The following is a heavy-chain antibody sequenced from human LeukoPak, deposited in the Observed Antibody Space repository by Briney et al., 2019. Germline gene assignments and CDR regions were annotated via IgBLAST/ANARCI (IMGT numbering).Heavy chain of an antibody. CDR3: ARDKYSSGWYYFDY. J-gene: IGHJ4*02. D-gene: IGHD6-19*01. CDR2: ISSSSSYI. V-gene: IGHV3-21*01. CDR1: RFTFSSYS. Sequence: GGSLRLSCAASRFTFSSYSMNWVRQAPGKGLEWVSSISSSSSYIYYADSVKGRFTISRDNAKNSLYLQMNSLRAEDTAVYYCARDKYSSGWYYFDYWGQGTLVTVSS.